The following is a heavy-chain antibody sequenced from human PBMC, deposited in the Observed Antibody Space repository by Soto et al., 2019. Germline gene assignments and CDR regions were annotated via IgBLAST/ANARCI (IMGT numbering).Heavy chain of an antibody. CDR3: ARERLLWFGDYYYGMDV. CDR2: TYYRSKWYN. J-gene: IGHJ6*02. V-gene: IGHV6-1*01. D-gene: IGHD3-10*01. Sequence: SQTLSLTCAISGDSVSSNSAAWNWIGQSPSRGLEWLGRTYYRSKWYNDYAVSVKSRITINPDTSKNQFSLQLNSVTPEDTAVYYCARERLLWFGDYYYGMDVWGQGTTVTVSS. CDR1: GDSVSSNSAA.